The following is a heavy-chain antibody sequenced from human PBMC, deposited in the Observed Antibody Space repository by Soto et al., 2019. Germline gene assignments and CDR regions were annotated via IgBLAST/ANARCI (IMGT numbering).Heavy chain of an antibody. CDR2: ISAYNGNT. CDR3: ARGSGSGSYYTSWFDP. CDR1: GYTFTSYG. J-gene: IGHJ5*02. Sequence: ASVKVSCKASGYTFTSYGISWVRQAPGEGLEWMGWISAYNGNTNYAQKPQGRVTMTTDTSTSTAYMELRSLRSDDTAVYYCARGSGSGSYYTSWFDPWGQGTLVTVSS. D-gene: IGHD3-10*01. V-gene: IGHV1-18*01.